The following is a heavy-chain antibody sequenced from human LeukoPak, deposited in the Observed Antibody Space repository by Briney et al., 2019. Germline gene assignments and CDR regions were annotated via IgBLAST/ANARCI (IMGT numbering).Heavy chain of an antibody. Sequence: PGGSLRLSCAASGFTFSYYGMHWVRQAPGKGLEWVAFISYDGSHKYYADSVKGRFTISRDNSENTLFLQMNSLSSEDTAVYYCAKKGAVGIAAAAFDNWGQGTLVTVSS. V-gene: IGHV3-30*02. D-gene: IGHD6-13*01. CDR2: ISYDGSHK. CDR1: GFTFSYYG. J-gene: IGHJ4*02. CDR3: AKKGAVGIAAAAFDN.